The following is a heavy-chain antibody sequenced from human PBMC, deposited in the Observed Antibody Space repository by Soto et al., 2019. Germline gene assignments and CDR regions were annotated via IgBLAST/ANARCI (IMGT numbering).Heavy chain of an antibody. CDR3: ARDGAIVGSARGHWPDP. J-gene: IGHJ5*02. V-gene: IGHV3-30-3*01. CDR2: ISYDGSNA. Sequence: QVQLVESGGGVVQPGTSLRLSCAASGFIFNNYAMFWIRQAPGKGLEWVALISYDGSNAFYSDAVKGRFTVSRDKSKKTMFLHMNSLRSEDTAVYFWARDGAIVGSARGHWPDPGGQGTLVTVSA. CDR1: GFIFNNYA. D-gene: IGHD1-26*01.